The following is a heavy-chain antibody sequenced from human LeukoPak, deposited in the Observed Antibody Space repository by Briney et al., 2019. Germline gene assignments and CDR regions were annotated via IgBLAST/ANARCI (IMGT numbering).Heavy chain of an antibody. Sequence: SETLSLTCTVSGVSISSGSYYWSWIRQPAGKGLEWIGSIYYSGSTYYNPSLKSRVTISVDTSKNQFSLKLSSVTAADTAVYYCASQPTSYMDVWGKGTTVTISS. CDR3: ASQPTSYMDV. J-gene: IGHJ6*03. V-gene: IGHV4-39*01. D-gene: IGHD1-14*01. CDR1: GVSISSGSYY. CDR2: IYYSGST.